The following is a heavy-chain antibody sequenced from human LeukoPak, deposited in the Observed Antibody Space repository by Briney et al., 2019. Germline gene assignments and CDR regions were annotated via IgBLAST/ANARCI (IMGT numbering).Heavy chain of an antibody. D-gene: IGHD3-10*01. CDR3: ARGIVLWFGESDYYYYYMDV. CDR1: GYTFTSYD. J-gene: IGHJ6*03. V-gene: IGHV1-8*01. CDR2: MNPNSGNT. Sequence: ASVKVSCKASGYTFTSYDINWVRQATGQGLEWMGWMNPNSGNTGYAQKFQGRVTMTGNTSISTAYMELSSLRSEDTAVYYCARGIVLWFGESDYYYYYMDVWGKGTTVTVSS.